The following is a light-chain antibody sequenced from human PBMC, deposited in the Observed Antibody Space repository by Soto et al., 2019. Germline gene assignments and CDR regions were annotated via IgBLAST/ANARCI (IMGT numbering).Light chain of an antibody. CDR2: DVS. CDR1: TSDVGGYNY. CDR3: SSYTSSSTLV. V-gene: IGLV2-14*01. Sequence: QSVLTQPASVSGSPGQSITISCTGTTSDVGGYNYVSWYQQHPGKAPKLMIYDVSNRPSGVSNRFSGSKSGNTASLTISGPQAEDGADYYCSSYTSSSTLVFGGGTKVTVL. J-gene: IGLJ2*01.